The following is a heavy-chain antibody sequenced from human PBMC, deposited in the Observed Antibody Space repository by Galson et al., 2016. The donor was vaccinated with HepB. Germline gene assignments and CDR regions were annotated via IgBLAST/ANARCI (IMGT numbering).Heavy chain of an antibody. V-gene: IGHV5-10-1*01. Sequence: QSGAEVKKPGESLRISCQGSGYSFTSYWIIWVRQMPGKGLEWMGSIDPSDSNANYSPSFQGHVTFSADKSIRTACLQWSSLEASDTAMYYCARLVLHDYGDSRWGQGTLVSGSS. CDR2: IDPSDSNA. J-gene: IGHJ4*02. CDR1: GYSFTSYW. D-gene: IGHD4-17*01. CDR3: ARLVLHDYGDSR.